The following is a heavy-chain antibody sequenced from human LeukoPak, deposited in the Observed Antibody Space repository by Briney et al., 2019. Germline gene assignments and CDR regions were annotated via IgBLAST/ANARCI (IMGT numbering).Heavy chain of an antibody. D-gene: IGHD3-10*01. CDR2: IIPIFGTA. J-gene: IGHJ4*02. CDR3: ARLNFFGTYYFDY. Sequence: GSSVKVSCKASGGTFSSYAISWVRQAPGQGLEWMGGIIPIFGTANYAQKFQGRVTITTDESTSTAYMELSSLRSEDTAVYYCARLNFFGTYYFDYWGQGTLVAVSS. V-gene: IGHV1-69*05. CDR1: GGTFSSYA.